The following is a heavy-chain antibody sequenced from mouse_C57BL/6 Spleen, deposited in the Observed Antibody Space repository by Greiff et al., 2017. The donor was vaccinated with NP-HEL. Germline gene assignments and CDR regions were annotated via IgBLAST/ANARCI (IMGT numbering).Heavy chain of an antibody. CDR2: ISSGGDYI. J-gene: IGHJ2*01. Sequence: DVHLVESGEGLVKPGGSLKLSCAASGFTFSSYAMSWVRQTPEKRLEWVAYISSGGDYIYYADTVKGRFTISRDNARNTLYLQMSSLKSEDTAMYYCTRDSSGYGGYYFDYWGQGTTLTVSS. V-gene: IGHV5-9-1*02. D-gene: IGHD3-2*02. CDR1: GFTFSSYA. CDR3: TRDSSGYGGYYFDY.